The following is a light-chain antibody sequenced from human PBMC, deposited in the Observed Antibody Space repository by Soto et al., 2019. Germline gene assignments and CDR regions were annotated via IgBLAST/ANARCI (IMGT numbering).Light chain of an antibody. J-gene: IGLJ3*02. Sequence: QSALTQAPSVSGAPGQRVTISCTGSSSNIGAGYDVQWYQHLPGTAPKLLIHGNTNRPSGVPDRFSGSKSGTSASLAITALQAEGEGDYYCQSYDTTLSSWVFGGGTKVTVL. CDR3: QSYDTTLSSWV. V-gene: IGLV1-40*01. CDR2: GNT. CDR1: SSNIGAGYD.